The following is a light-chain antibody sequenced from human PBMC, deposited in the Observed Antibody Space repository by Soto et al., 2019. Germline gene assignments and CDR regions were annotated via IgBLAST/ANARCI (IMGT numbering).Light chain of an antibody. V-gene: IGKV1-5*01. CDR1: QSISRL. CDR3: QQYNDYSTWT. Sequence: DIQMTQSPSTLSASVGDRVTITCRATQSISRLLAWYQQKPGKAPKVLIWDASTLQRGVPSRFSGSGSGTEFTLTISSLQPDDFATYYCQQYNDYSTWTFGQGTKVEI. J-gene: IGKJ1*01. CDR2: DAS.